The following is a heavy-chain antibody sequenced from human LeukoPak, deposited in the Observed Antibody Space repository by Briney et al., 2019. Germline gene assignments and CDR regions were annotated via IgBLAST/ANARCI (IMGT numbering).Heavy chain of an antibody. D-gene: IGHD3-3*01. CDR1: GGSISSYY. Sequence: SETLSLTCTVSGGSISSYYWSWIRQPPGKGLEWIGYIYYSGSTNYNPSLKSRVTISVDTSKNQFSLKLSSVTAADTAVYYCARLYYDFWSGYYTMAQFDYWGQGTLVTVSS. V-gene: IGHV4-59*01. J-gene: IGHJ4*02. CDR2: IYYSGST. CDR3: ARLYYDFWSGYYTMAQFDY.